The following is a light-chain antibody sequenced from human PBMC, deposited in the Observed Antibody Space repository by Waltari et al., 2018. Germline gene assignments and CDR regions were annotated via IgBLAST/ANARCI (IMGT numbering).Light chain of an antibody. J-gene: IGKJ1*01. V-gene: IGKV1-39*01. CDR3: QQSYSTPPWT. CDR2: AAS. Sequence: DIQMTQSPSSLSASVGDRVTITCRASQRISSYLNWYQQKPGKAPKLLIYAASSLQSGVPSRFSGSGYGTDFTLTISSLQPEDFATYYCQQSYSTPPWTFGQGTKVEIK. CDR1: QRISSY.